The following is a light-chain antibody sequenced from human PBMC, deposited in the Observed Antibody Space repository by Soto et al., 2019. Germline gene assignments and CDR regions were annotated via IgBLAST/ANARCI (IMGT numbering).Light chain of an antibody. Sequence: DIQMTQSPSTLSGSVGDRVTITCRASQTISSWLAWYQQKTGKAPKLLIYKASTLKSGVPSRFSGSGSGAEFTLTISSLQPDDFASYYCQHYNRYSEAFGHGTKVDIK. V-gene: IGKV1-5*03. CDR1: QTISSW. CDR2: KAS. CDR3: QHYNRYSEA. J-gene: IGKJ1*01.